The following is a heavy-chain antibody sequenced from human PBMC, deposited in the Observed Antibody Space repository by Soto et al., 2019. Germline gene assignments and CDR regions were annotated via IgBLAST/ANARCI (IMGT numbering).Heavy chain of an antibody. V-gene: IGHV4-59*01. CDR3: GRLMVVAKCSFCGMDV. D-gene: IGHD2-15*01. J-gene: IGHJ6*02. Sequence: SETLSLTCTVSGGSISSYYWSWIRQPPGKGLEWIGYIYYSGSTNYNPSLKSRVTISVDTSKNQFSLKLSSVTAADTAVYYCGRLMVVAKCSFCGMDVWGQGTRVTVSS. CDR2: IYYSGST. CDR1: GGSISSYY.